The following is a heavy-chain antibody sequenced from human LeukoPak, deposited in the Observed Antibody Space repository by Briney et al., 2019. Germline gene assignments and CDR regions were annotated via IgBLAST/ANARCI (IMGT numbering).Heavy chain of an antibody. CDR3: ARAFGDWNAFDY. CDR2: INPNSGGT. V-gene: IGHV1-2*06. J-gene: IGHJ4*02. CDR1: GYTFTDYY. D-gene: IGHD1-1*01. Sequence: ASVKVSCKASGYTFTDYYMHWVRQAPGQGLEWMGRINPNSGGTNYAQKFQGRVTMTRDTSISTAYMELTRLTSDDTAVYFCARAFGDWNAFDYWGQGTLVTVSS.